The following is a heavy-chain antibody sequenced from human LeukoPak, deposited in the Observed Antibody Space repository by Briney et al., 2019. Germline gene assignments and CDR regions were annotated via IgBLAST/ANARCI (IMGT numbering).Heavy chain of an antibody. Sequence: PGGSLRLSCAASGFTFSNAWTSWVRQAPGKGLEWVGRIKSKTDGGTTDYAAPVKGRFTISRDDSKNTLYLQMNSLKTEDTAVYYCTTDPSSPLYYYDSSGYFPVDYWGQGTLVTVSS. CDR3: TTDPSSPLYYYDSSGYFPVDY. CDR2: IKSKTDGGTT. CDR1: GFTFSNAW. J-gene: IGHJ4*02. V-gene: IGHV3-15*01. D-gene: IGHD3-22*01.